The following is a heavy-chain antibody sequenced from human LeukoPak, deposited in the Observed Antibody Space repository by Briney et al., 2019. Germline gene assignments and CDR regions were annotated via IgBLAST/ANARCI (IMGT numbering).Heavy chain of an antibody. V-gene: IGHV4-34*01. D-gene: IGHD3-22*01. CDR2: INHSGST. CDR1: GGSFSGYY. CDR3: ARGPTYYYDSSGYSFFFQH. Sequence: SETLSLTCAVYGGSFSGYYWSWIRQPPGKGLEWIGEINHSGSTNYNPSLKSRVTISVDTSKNRFSLKLSSVTAADTPVYYCARGPTYYYDSSGYSFFFQHWGQGTLVTVSS. J-gene: IGHJ1*01.